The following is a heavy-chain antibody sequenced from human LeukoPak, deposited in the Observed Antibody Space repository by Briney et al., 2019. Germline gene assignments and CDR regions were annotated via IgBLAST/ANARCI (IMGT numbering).Heavy chain of an antibody. Sequence: ASVKVSCKASGYTFTGYYMHWVRQAPGQGLEWMGWINPNTGGTNYAQKCQGRVTMTRDTSISTAYMELSRLRSDDTAVYYCARDGHRRYHYDSSGREDAFDIWGQGTMVTVSS. CDR2: INPNTGGT. D-gene: IGHD3-22*01. J-gene: IGHJ3*02. V-gene: IGHV1-2*02. CDR1: GYTFTGYY. CDR3: ARDGHRRYHYDSSGREDAFDI.